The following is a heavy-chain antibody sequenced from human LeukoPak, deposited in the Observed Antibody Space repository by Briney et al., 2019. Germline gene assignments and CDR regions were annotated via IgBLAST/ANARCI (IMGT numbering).Heavy chain of an antibody. D-gene: IGHD1-26*01. J-gene: IGHJ4*02. Sequence: SETLSLTCTVSGGSISSYYWSWIRQPPGKGLEWIGYMHFSGSTNYNPSLKSRVTISVDTSKKQFSLKLTSVTAADTAVYYCARGFRGASFDYWGQGNLVTVSS. CDR3: ARGFRGASFDY. V-gene: IGHV4-59*01. CDR1: GGSISSYY. CDR2: MHFSGST.